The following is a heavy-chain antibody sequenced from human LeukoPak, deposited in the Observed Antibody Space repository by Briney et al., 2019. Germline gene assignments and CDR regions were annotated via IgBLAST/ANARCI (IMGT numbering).Heavy chain of an antibody. Sequence: ASVKVSCKASGYTFTSYDINWVRQATGQGLEWMGWMNPNNGNTGYAQKFQGRVTMTRSTSISTAYLELSSLRSEDTAVYYCARLASSSWPLYYYYGMDVWGQGTTVTVSS. V-gene: IGHV1-8*01. CDR3: ARLASSSWPLYYYYGMDV. J-gene: IGHJ6*02. CDR1: GYTFTSYD. CDR2: MNPNNGNT. D-gene: IGHD6-13*01.